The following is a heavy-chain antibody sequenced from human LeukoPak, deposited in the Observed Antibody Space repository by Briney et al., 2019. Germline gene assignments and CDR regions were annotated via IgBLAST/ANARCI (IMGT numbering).Heavy chain of an antibody. CDR1: GITFSNYW. CDR2: INTDGTTT. J-gene: IGHJ4*02. CDR3: AKEGGIQPDIVVVVAATRGDDY. V-gene: IGHV3-74*01. Sequence: PGGSLRLSCAASGITFSNYWIHWVRQAPGEGLVWVSRINTDGTTTTYADSVKGRFTISRDNSKNTLYLQMNSLRAEDTAVYYCAKEGGIQPDIVVVVAATRGDDYWGQGTLVTVSS. D-gene: IGHD2-15*01.